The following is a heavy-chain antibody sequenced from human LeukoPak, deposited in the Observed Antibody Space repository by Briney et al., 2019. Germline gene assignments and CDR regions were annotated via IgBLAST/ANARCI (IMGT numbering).Heavy chain of an antibody. V-gene: IGHV1-8*01. Sequence: ASVKVSCKASGYTFTSYDINWVRQATGQGLEWMGWMNPNSGNTGYAQKFQGRVTMTRNTSISTAYMELSSLRSVDTAVYYCAREWRYCSSTSCYRVPGGYYGMDVWGQGTTVTVSS. D-gene: IGHD2-2*02. CDR2: MNPNSGNT. CDR3: AREWRYCSSTSCYRVPGGYYGMDV. J-gene: IGHJ6*02. CDR1: GYTFTSYD.